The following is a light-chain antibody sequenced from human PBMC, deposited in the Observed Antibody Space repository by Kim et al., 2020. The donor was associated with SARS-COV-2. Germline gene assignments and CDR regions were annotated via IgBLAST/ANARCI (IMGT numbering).Light chain of an antibody. Sequence: ASVGDRVTITFRASQSISSYLNWYQQKPGKAPKLLIYAASSLQSGVPSRFSGSGSGTDFTLTISSLQPEDFATYYCQQSYSTPFTFGPGTKVDIK. J-gene: IGKJ3*01. V-gene: IGKV1-39*01. CDR2: AAS. CDR1: QSISSY. CDR3: QQSYSTPFT.